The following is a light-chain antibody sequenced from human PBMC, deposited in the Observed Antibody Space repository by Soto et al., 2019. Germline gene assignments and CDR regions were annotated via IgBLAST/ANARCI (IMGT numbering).Light chain of an antibody. Sequence: EIVLTQSPATVSLSPGERATLSCRASQSVSSYLAWYQQKPGQAPRLLMYDASTRATGIPARFSGSGSGTEFTLTISSLQSEDFAVYYCQQYNNWPPITFGQGTRLEIK. CDR2: DAS. CDR3: QQYNNWPPIT. V-gene: IGKV3D-15*01. CDR1: QSVSSY. J-gene: IGKJ5*01.